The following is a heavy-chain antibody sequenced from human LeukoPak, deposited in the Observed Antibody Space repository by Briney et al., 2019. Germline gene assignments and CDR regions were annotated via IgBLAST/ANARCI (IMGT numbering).Heavy chain of an antibody. CDR2: IYYSGST. J-gene: IGHJ4*02. D-gene: IGHD3-10*01. CDR3: ARLGDRWFGEFPFDY. CDR1: GDSISTSNSY. V-gene: IGHV4-39*01. Sequence: PSETLSLTCTVSGDSISTSNSYWGWIRQPPGKGLEWIGSIYYSGSTYYNPSLKSRVTISVDTSKNQFSLKLSSVTAADTAVYYCARLGDRWFGEFPFDYWGQGTLVTVSS.